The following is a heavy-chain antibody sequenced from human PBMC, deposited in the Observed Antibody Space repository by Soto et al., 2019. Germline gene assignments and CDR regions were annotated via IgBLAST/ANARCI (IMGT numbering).Heavy chain of an antibody. CDR1: GYSFITYG. V-gene: IGHV1-18*01. CDR3: ARGPKDYYDKSGDYCLDY. CDR2: ISTYNGNT. Sequence: QVQLVQSGAEVKKPGASVMVSCKGSGYSFITYGMSWVRQAPGQGLEWVGWISTYNGNTKYVESLQGRVTMTTDTTPSTAYMEMRRLRSDDTAVYYCARGPKDYYDKSGDYCLDYWGQGTLVTVSP. D-gene: IGHD3-22*01. J-gene: IGHJ4*02.